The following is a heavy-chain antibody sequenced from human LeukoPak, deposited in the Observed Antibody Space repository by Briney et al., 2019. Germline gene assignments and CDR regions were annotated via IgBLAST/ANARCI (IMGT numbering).Heavy chain of an antibody. V-gene: IGHV3-11*01. CDR2: ISSSGSTI. Sequence: GGSLRLSCAASGFTFRVYYMSWIRQAPGKGLEWVSYISSSGSTIYYADSVKGRFTISRDNAKNSLYLQMNSLRAEDTAVYYCARDTRGDFWSGYSTYYYYYGMDVWGQGTTVTVSS. D-gene: IGHD3-3*01. CDR3: ARDTRGDFWSGYSTYYYYYGMDV. CDR1: GFTFRVYY. J-gene: IGHJ6*02.